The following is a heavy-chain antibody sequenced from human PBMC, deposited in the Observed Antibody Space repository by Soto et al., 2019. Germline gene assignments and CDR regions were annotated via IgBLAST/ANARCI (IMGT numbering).Heavy chain of an antibody. CDR2: IDQTGRT. V-gene: IGHV4-34*01. CDR3: ARGVGSGRDYGLDV. Sequence: QVQLQQWGAGLLKPSETLSLTCAVSGESFSDYFWSWIRQPPGKGLEWIGEIDQTGRTNYNPSLKSRVIRSVNTSKNQFSLNLSSVTAADTAMYYCARGVGSGRDYGLDVWGQGTTVTVS. D-gene: IGHD3-10*01. CDR1: GESFSDYF. J-gene: IGHJ6*02.